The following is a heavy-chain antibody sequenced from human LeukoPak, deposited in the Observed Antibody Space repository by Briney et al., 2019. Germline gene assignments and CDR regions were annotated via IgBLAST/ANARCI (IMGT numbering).Heavy chain of an antibody. CDR1: EFTVSSSY. D-gene: IGHD3-10*01. Sequence: GGSLRLSCAASEFTVSSSYMSWVRQAPGKGLEWVSVLYSGGTTYYADSVKGRFTISRDNSKNTLYLQMNSLRAEDTAVYYCARDRGSNWFDPWGQGTLVAVSS. CDR3: ARDRGSNWFDP. V-gene: IGHV3-53*01. J-gene: IGHJ5*02. CDR2: LYSGGTT.